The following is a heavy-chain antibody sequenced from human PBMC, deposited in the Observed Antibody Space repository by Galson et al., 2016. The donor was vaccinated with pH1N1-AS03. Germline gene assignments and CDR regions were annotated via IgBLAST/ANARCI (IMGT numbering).Heavy chain of an antibody. CDR2: INHSEGT. D-gene: IGHD2-2*02. Sequence: ETLSLTCAVYGGSFSGYYWSWIRQPPGKGLEWIGEINHSEGTNYNPSLKSRVTISVDTSKNQFSLKLSSVTAADTAIYYCVVGYCSNTTCYRAYWGQGTLVTVSS. CDR3: VVGYCSNTTCYRAY. V-gene: IGHV4-34*01. CDR1: GGSFSGYY. J-gene: IGHJ4*02.